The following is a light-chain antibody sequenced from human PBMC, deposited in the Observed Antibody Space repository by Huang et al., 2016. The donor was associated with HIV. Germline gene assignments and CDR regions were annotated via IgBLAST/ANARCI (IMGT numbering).Light chain of an antibody. CDR3: QQSYNLPYT. J-gene: IGKJ2*01. CDR1: QSITTY. CDR2: ATS. Sequence: DIQMTQSPPSLSAPLGDRVTSTCRASQSITTYLNWYRHKPWESPELLIHATSTLQNGVPSRFSGGGSGTDFTLTITNLQPEDVASYYCQQSYNLPYTFGRGTKVDIK. V-gene: IGKV1-39*01.